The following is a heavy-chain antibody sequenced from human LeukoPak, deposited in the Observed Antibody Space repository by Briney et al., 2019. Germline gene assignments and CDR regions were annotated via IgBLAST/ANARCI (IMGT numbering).Heavy chain of an antibody. CDR2: ISYDGSNK. J-gene: IGHJ4*02. D-gene: IGHD5-12*01. V-gene: IGHV3-30*18. CDR3: AKAEDVDIVATISLLVDY. CDR1: GFTFSSYG. Sequence: GGSLRLSCAASGFTFSSYGMHWVRQAPGKGLEWVAVISYDGSNKYYADSVKGRFTISRDNSKNTLYLQMNSLRAEDTAVYYCAKAEDVDIVATISLLVDYWGQGTLVTVSS.